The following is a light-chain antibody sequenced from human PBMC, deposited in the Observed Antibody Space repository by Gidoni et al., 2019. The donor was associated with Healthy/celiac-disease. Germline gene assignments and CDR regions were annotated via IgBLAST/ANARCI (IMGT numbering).Light chain of an antibody. Sequence: QSALTPPASVSGSPGQSITISCTGTSSDVGGYNYVSWYQQHPGKAPNLLIYEVSYRPAGFSNRFSGSKSGNTASLTISGLQAEDEADYYCSSYTSSSTRVFGTGTKVTVL. J-gene: IGLJ1*01. V-gene: IGLV2-14*01. CDR2: EVS. CDR3: SSYTSSSTRV. CDR1: SSDVGGYNY.